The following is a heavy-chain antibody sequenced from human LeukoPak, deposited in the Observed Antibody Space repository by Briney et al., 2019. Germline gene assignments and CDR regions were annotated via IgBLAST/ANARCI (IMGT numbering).Heavy chain of an antibody. CDR1: GFTSSSYT. Sequence: GGSLRLSCAASGFTSSSYTMNWVRQAPGKGLEWVSSISSSNTYIYYADSVEGRFTISRDNAKNSLYLQMNSLRAEDTAVYYCAREDYWGQGTLVTVSS. CDR2: ISSSNTYI. CDR3: AREDY. V-gene: IGHV3-21*01. J-gene: IGHJ4*02.